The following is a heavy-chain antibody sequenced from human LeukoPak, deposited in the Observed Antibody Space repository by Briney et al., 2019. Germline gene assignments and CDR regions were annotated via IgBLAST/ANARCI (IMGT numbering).Heavy chain of an antibody. CDR3: ARDLHFPLDGG. Sequence: GGSLRLSCAASGFTFSSYSMNWVRQAPGKGLEWVSSISSSSSYIYYADSVKGRFTISRDNAKNSLYLQMNSLRAEDAAVYYCARDLHFPLDGGWGQGTLVTVSS. CDR2: ISSSSSYI. J-gene: IGHJ4*02. V-gene: IGHV3-21*01. D-gene: IGHD3-3*01. CDR1: GFTFSSYS.